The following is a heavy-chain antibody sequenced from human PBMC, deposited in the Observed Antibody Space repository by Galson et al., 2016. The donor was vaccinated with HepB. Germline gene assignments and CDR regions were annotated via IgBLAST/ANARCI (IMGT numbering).Heavy chain of an antibody. D-gene: IGHD3-3*01. Sequence: ASGYTFTSYYMHWVRQAPGQGLEWMGIINPSGGSTSYAQKFQGRVTMTRDTSTSTVYMELSSLRSEDAAVYYCARARTIFGVVRIPGAFDIWGQGTMVTVSS. CDR1: GYTFTSYY. CDR3: ARARTIFGVVRIPGAFDI. CDR2: INPSGGST. V-gene: IGHV1-46*01. J-gene: IGHJ3*02.